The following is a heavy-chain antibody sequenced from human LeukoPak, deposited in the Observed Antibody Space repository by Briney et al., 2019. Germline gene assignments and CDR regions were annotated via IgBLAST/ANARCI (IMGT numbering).Heavy chain of an antibody. Sequence: GGSLRLSCAASGFTFSSYEMNWVRQAPGKGREGGSYISSSGTTIYHADSVKGRFTISRDNAKNSLYLQMNSLRAEDAGLYYCAGGPTTGNLDYWGQGSLVTVSS. V-gene: IGHV3-48*03. CDR3: AGGPTTGNLDY. CDR1: GFTFSSYE. J-gene: IGHJ4*02. D-gene: IGHD1-1*01. CDR2: ISSSGTTI.